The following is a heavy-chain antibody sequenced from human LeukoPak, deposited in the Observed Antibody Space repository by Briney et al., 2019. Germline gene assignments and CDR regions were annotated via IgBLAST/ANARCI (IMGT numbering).Heavy chain of an antibody. CDR1: GGSISSYY. V-gene: IGHV4-4*07. D-gene: IGHD3-10*01. J-gene: IGHJ5*02. CDR3: ARGRGVLLWFGESRVWFDP. Sequence: SETLSLTCTVSGGSISSYYWSWIRQPAGKGLEWIGRIYTSGSTNYNPSLKSRVTMSVDTSKNQFSLKLSSVTAADTAVYYCARGRGVLLWFGESRVWFDPWGQGTLVTVSS. CDR2: IYTSGST.